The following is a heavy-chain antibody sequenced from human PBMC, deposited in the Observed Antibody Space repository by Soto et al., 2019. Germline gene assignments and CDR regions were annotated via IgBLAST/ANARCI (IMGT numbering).Heavy chain of an antibody. CDR2: ISYDGSNK. CDR3: ARDKRDLRFLEWSYYFDF. CDR1: GFTCSSYA. Sequence: GGSLRLSCAASGFTCSSYAMHWVRQAPGKGLEWVAVISYDGSNKYYADSAKGRFTISRDNSKNTLYLQMNSLRAEDTAVYYCARDKRDLRFLEWSYYFDFWGQGTLVTVSS. V-gene: IGHV3-30-3*01. J-gene: IGHJ4*02. D-gene: IGHD3-3*01.